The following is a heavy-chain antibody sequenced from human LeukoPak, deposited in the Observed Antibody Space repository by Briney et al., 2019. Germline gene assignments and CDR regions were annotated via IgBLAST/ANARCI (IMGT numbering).Heavy chain of an antibody. J-gene: IGHJ3*02. CDR3: ARIRSPEVAFDI. Sequence: SETLSLTCTVSGGSISSGGYYWSWIRQHPGKGLEWIGYIYYSGSTYYNPSLKSRVTISVDTSKNQFSLKLSSVTAADTAVYYCARIRSPEVAFDIRGQGTMVTVSS. D-gene: IGHD2-15*01. CDR2: IYYSGST. CDR1: GGSISSGGYY. V-gene: IGHV4-31*03.